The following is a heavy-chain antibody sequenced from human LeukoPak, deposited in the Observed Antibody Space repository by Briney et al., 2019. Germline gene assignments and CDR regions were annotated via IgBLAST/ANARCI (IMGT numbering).Heavy chain of an antibody. V-gene: IGHV3-21*01. J-gene: IGHJ4*02. D-gene: IGHD6-19*01. CDR3: ARYNSGWNDY. CDR2: ISSTSSLI. CDR1: GFTLTRFN. Sequence: RGSLRLSCAASGFTLTRFNMNWVRPAPRKRVEWVSSISSTSSLIWYADSLKGRFTISRDKAKNSLYLQMDSLRGEDTAIYYCARYNSGWNDYWGQGTLVTVSS.